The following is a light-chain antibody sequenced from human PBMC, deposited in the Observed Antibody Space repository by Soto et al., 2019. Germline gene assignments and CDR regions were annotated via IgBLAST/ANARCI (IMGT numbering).Light chain of an antibody. CDR2: DVS. Sequence: QSALTQPASVSGSPGQSITLSCTGTSSDVGGYNYVAWYQQHPGKAPKLIIYDVSNRPSGVSNRFSGSKSGNTASLTISGXXXXXXXXYYCSSYTSSSTSLFGGGTKLTVL. CDR3: SSYTSSSTSL. J-gene: IGLJ2*01. V-gene: IGLV2-14*01. CDR1: SSDVGGYNY.